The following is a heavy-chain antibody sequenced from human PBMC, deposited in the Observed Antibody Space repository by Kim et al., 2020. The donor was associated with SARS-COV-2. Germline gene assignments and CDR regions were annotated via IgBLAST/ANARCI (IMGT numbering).Heavy chain of an antibody. D-gene: IGHD3-22*01. CDR3: ARDAPINVDSSGFQY. V-gene: IGHV1-46*01. CDR1: GYSFTTYF. Sequence: ASVKVSCKASGYSFTTYFIHWVRQAPGQGLEWMGIINPNSGTTDFAQKFQGRVTMTRDTSTTTVYMELSSLRSEDTAVYYCARDAPINVDSSGFQYWGQGTLVTVSS. CDR2: INPNSGTT. J-gene: IGHJ1*01.